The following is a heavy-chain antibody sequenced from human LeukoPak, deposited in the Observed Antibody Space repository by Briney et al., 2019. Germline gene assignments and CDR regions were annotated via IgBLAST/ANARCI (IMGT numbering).Heavy chain of an antibody. Sequence: GGSLRLSCATSGFTFSESWMSWVRQVPGQGLEWVAHINHEGGGIQYVDSVKGRFTISRDNAKGSVYLQMNSLRAEDTAIYHCATYINWVAGDVWGQGTTVIVSS. CDR1: GFTFSESW. V-gene: IGHV3-7*01. CDR3: ATYINWVAGDV. CDR2: INHEGGGI. J-gene: IGHJ6*02. D-gene: IGHD1-1*01.